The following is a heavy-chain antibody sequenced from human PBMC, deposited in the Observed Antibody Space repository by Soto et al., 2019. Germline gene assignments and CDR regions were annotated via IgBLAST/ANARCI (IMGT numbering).Heavy chain of an antibody. J-gene: IGHJ4*02. CDR2: ISYSGGT. CDR1: VASITSGGYY. V-gene: IGHV4-31*03. Sequence: QVQLQESGPGLVKPSQTLSLTCSVSVASITSGGYYWSWIRHHPEKGLEWIGYISYSGGTYYNPSLKSRLTISLDTSNYDLSLRLTSVTAADTAVYYCAGEGWAGGGFDYWGQGILVSVSS. CDR3: AGEGWAGGGFDY. D-gene: IGHD2-15*01.